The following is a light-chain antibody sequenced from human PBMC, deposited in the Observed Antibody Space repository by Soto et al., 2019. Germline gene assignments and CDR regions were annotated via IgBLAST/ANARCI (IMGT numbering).Light chain of an antibody. CDR1: QSVSSNH. V-gene: IGKV3-20*01. J-gene: IGKJ1*01. CDR3: QQYSSSRT. Sequence: ESVLSQPPGTLSLSPGERPTLYCRASQSVSSNHLAWYQQKPGQAPRLLIYGGSSRATGIPVRFSGSGSETDFTLTITRLEPEDFAMYYCQQYSSSRTFGQGTKVDIK. CDR2: GGS.